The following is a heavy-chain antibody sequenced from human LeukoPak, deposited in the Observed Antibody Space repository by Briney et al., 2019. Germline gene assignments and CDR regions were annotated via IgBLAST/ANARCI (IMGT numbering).Heavy chain of an antibody. V-gene: IGHV4-4*07. CDR3: ARGDTSGYYTVHFGY. CDR1: GGSISTYY. Sequence: SETLSLTCTVSGGSISTYYWSWIRQPAGKGLEWIGRIHTSGSTNYNPSLKSRVTMSVDTSKNQFSLKLSSVTAADTAVYYCARGDTSGYYTVHFGYWGQGTLVTVSS. J-gene: IGHJ4*02. D-gene: IGHD3-22*01. CDR2: IHTSGST.